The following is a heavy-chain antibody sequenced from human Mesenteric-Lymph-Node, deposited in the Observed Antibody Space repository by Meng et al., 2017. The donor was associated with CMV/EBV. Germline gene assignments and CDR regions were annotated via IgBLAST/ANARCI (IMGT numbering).Heavy chain of an antibody. V-gene: IGHV1-8*01. CDR2: MGPSNGFT. J-gene: IGHJ5*02. CDR1: DYTFNSFD. D-gene: IGHD3-10*01. CDR3: TRRRVRGTRVWFDL. Sequence: ASVKVSCKTSDYTFNSFDINWVRQATGQGFEWVGWMGPSNGFTGFAQRFRDRVRLTKNASTSSVSMELTGLRPDDTAVYYCTRRRVRGTRVWFDLWGQGSLVTVSS.